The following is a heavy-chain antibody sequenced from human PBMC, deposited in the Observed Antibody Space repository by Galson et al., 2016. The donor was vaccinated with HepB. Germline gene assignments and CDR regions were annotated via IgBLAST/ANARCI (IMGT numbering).Heavy chain of an antibody. CDR3: AKARGQWLGSDP. J-gene: IGHJ5*02. V-gene: IGHV3-23*01. CDR2: ISGGDGRT. Sequence: SLRLSCAASGFTLNNYAMSWVRQAAGKGLEWVSAISGGDGRTYYADSVRGRFTISRDKSKNTLYLQMDSLRVEDTAIYYCAKARGQWLGSDPWGQGTLVTVSS. CDR1: GFTLNNYA. D-gene: IGHD6-19*01.